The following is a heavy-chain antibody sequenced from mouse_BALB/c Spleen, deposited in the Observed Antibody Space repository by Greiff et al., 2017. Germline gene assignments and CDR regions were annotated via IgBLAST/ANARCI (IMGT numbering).Heavy chain of an antibody. D-gene: IGHD6-2*01. V-gene: IGHV8-12*01. CDR3: ARRGLPYAMDY. CDR1: GFSLSTSGMG. J-gene: IGHJ4*01. Sequence: QVTLKVSGPGILQPSQTLSLTCSFSGFSLSTSGMGVSWIRQPSGKGLEWLAHIYWDDDKRYNPSLKSRLTISKDTSSNQVFLKITSVDTADTATYYCARRGLPYAMDYWGQGTSVTVSS. CDR2: IYWDDDK.